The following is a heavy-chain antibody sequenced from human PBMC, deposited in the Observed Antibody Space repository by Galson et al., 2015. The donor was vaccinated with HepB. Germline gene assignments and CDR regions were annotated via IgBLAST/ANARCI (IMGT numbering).Heavy chain of an antibody. D-gene: IGHD2-2*01. CDR2: IKEDGSEK. J-gene: IGHJ4*02. CDR1: GFTFSSYW. V-gene: IGHV3-7*03. CDR3: ARDRCSTTSCFFDY. Sequence: SLRLSCAASGFTFSSYWMTWVRQAPGKGLEWVANIKEDGSEKYYVDSVRGRFTISRDNAKSSVYLQMNSLRAEDTAVYYCARDRCSTTSCFFDYWGQGTLVTVSS.